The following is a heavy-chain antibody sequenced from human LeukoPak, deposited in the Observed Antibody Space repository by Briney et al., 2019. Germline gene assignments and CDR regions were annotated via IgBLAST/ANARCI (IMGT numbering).Heavy chain of an antibody. CDR2: ITGRGDET. V-gene: IGHV3-23*01. CDR3: AKGAAAGLVDWFDP. Sequence: GGSLRLSCAASGFIFSNYALMWVRQAPGKGLEWVSSITGRGDETFYADSVKGRFSLSRDNSKNMPYLQMYSLGAKDTAIYYCAKGAAAGLVDWFDPWGQGTLVTVSS. D-gene: IGHD6-13*01. CDR1: GFIFSNYA. J-gene: IGHJ5*02.